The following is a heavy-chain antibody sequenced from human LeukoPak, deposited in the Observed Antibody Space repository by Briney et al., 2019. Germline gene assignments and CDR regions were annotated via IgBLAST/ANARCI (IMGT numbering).Heavy chain of an antibody. Sequence: GRSLRLSCAASGFTFSSYAMNWVRQAPGKGLEWVAVISYDGSNKYYADSVKGRFTISRDNSKNTLYLQMNSLRAEDTAVYYCARTTRPLYYYYGMDVWGQGTTVTVSS. D-gene: IGHD1-14*01. CDR3: ARTTRPLYYYYGMDV. V-gene: IGHV3-30-3*01. J-gene: IGHJ6*02. CDR2: ISYDGSNK. CDR1: GFTFSSYA.